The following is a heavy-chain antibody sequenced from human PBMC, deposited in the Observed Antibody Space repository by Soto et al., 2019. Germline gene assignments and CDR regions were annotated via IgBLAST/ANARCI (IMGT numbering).Heavy chain of an antibody. V-gene: IGHV2-70*01. J-gene: IGHJ6*02. CDR3: ARALSPHYDFWSGYYGGMDV. Sequence: SVPTLVNPTQTLTLTCTFPGFSLSTSGMCVSWIRQPPGRALEWLALIDWDDDKYYSTSLKTRLTISKDTSKNQVVLTMTNMDPVDTATYYCARALSPHYDFWSGYYGGMDVWGQGTTVTVSS. CDR1: GFSLSTSGMC. CDR2: IDWDDDK. D-gene: IGHD3-3*01.